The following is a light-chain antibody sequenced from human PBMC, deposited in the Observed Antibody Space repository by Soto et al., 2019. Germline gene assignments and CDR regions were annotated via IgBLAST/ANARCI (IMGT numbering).Light chain of an antibody. V-gene: IGLV2-11*01. J-gene: IGLJ2*01. CDR2: DVN. CDR3: CSYAGDYIVV. CDR1: NSDVGSYNY. Sequence: SALTQPRSVSGSPGQSVTISCTGTNSDVGSYNYVSWYQQYPGKAPKLMIYDVNQRPSGVPDRFSGSKSGNTAYLTISGHQAEDEAHYYCCSYAGDYIVVFGGGTKLTVL.